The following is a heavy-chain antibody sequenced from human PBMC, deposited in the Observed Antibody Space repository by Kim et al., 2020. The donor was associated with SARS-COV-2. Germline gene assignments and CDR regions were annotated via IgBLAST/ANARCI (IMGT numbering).Heavy chain of an antibody. CDR1: GFTFSSYA. Sequence: GGSLRLSCAASGFTFSSYAMSWVRQAPGKGLEWVSAISGSGGSTYYADSVKGRFTISRDNSKNTLYLQMNSLRAEDTAVYYCAKTKQWGQQLVAEYFQHWGQSTLVTVSS. V-gene: IGHV3-23*01. J-gene: IGHJ1*01. D-gene: IGHD6-13*01. CDR3: AKTKQWGQQLVAEYFQH. CDR2: ISGSGGST.